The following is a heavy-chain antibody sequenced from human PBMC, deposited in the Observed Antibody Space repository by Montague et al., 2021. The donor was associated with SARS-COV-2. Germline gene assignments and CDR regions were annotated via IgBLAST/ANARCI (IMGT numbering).Heavy chain of an antibody. CDR3: ARELLVTGDIDY. CDR1: GFTFSRYG. V-gene: IGHV3-33*01. Sequence: SLRLSCAASGFTFSRYGMHWVRQAPGKGLEWVAVIWYDGSNKYYADSVKGRFTISRDNSKNTLYLQMNSLRAEDTAVYYCARELLVTGDIDYWGQGTLVTVSS. J-gene: IGHJ4*02. CDR2: IWYDGSNK. D-gene: IGHD7-27*01.